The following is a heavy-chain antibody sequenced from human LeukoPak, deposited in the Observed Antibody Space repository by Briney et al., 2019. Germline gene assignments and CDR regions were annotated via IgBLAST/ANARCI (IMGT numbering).Heavy chain of an antibody. CDR1: GVIFRSYG. V-gene: IGHV3-30*02. D-gene: IGHD2-2*01. CDR3: AKDQVVVPAAMDH. CDR2: IRVDGTKK. J-gene: IGHJ4*02. Sequence: GGSLRLSCAVSGVIFRSYGMHWVRQAPGKGLEWVAFIRVDGTKKYYAESVKGRFTISRDNSKNTLYVQMNSLRAEDTAVYDCAKDQVVVPAAMDHWGQGTLVTVYS.